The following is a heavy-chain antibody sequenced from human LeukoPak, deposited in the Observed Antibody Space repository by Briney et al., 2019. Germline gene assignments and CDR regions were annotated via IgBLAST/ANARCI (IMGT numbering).Heavy chain of an antibody. D-gene: IGHD1-1*01. Sequence: GGSLTLSRVASGFTFSSYSMNWVRPAPGKGLEGVSSSSNSRSYIYCADSVKGRFTISRDNAKNSLYLQMNSLRAEDTAVYYCARYRNCNDDAWGQGTLVTVSS. V-gene: IGHV3-21*01. CDR3: ARYRNCNDDA. CDR1: GFTFSSYS. CDR2: SSNSRSYI. J-gene: IGHJ5*02.